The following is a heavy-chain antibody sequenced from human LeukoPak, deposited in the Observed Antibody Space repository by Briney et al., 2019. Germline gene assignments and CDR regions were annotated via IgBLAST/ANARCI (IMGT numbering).Heavy chain of an antibody. CDR2: MNPNSGNT. CDR1: GYTFTGYY. V-gene: IGHV1-8*02. J-gene: IGHJ4*02. Sequence: ASVKASCKTSGYTFTGYYMHWVRQAPGQGLEWMGWMNPNSGNTGYAQKFQGRVTMTRNTSISTAYMELSSLRSEDTAVYYCARQWYSSSWYGGFNYWGQGTLVTVSS. D-gene: IGHD6-13*01. CDR3: ARQWYSSSWYGGFNY.